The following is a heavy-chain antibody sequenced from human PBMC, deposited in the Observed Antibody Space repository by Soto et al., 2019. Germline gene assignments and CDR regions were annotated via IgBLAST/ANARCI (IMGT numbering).Heavy chain of an antibody. CDR1: SDSISSYY. CDR2: TDYSGNT. V-gene: IGHV4-59*08. J-gene: IGHJ4*02. Sequence: SETLSLTCTVSSDSISSYYWIWIRQSPGKGLEWIGYTDYSGNTNYNPSLKSRVTISGDTSKNRFSLRLSSVTAADTAVYYCERAVGDPLYYLDYWGQGTLVTVSS. D-gene: IGHD6-19*01. CDR3: ERAVGDPLYYLDY.